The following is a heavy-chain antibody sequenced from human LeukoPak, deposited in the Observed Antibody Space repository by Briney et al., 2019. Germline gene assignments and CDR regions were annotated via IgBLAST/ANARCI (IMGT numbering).Heavy chain of an antibody. V-gene: IGHV3-9*01. D-gene: IGHD6-13*01. J-gene: IGHJ4*02. Sequence: GRSLRLSCVASGFTFDDYAMHWVRQAPGKGLEWVSGISRSSATMIYADSVKGRFTVSRDNAKKSLYLQMNSLRAEDTALYYCAKRRDSSWPYFDYWGQGTLVTVSS. CDR1: GFTFDDYA. CDR3: AKRRDSSWPYFDY. CDR2: ISRSSATM.